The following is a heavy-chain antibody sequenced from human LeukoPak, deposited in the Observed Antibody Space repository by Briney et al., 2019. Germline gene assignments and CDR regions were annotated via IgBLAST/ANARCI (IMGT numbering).Heavy chain of an antibody. V-gene: IGHV4-59*01. CDR1: GGSISSYY. Sequence: SETLSLTCTVSGGSISSYYWSWIRQPPGKGLEWIGYIYYSGSTNYNPSLKSRVTISVDTSKNQFSLKLSSVTAADTAVYYCARDTYYYDSSGYYLFDYWGQGTLVTVSS. D-gene: IGHD3-22*01. J-gene: IGHJ4*02. CDR3: ARDTYYYDSSGYYLFDY. CDR2: IYYSGST.